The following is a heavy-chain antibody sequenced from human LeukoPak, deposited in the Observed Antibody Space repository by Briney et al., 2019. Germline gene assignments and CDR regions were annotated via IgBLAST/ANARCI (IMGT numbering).Heavy chain of an antibody. Sequence: ASVKVSCKASGYTFTSYGISWVRQAPGQGLEWMGWINAGNGNTKYSQKFQGRVTITRDTSASTAYMELSSLRSEDTAVYYCARDPSPYCSSTSCYGSLAYWGQGTLVTVSS. D-gene: IGHD2-2*01. CDR2: INAGNGNT. CDR3: ARDPSPYCSSTSCYGSLAY. V-gene: IGHV1-3*01. J-gene: IGHJ4*02. CDR1: GYTFTSYG.